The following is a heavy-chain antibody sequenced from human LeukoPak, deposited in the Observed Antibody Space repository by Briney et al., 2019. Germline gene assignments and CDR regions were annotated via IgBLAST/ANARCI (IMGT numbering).Heavy chain of an antibody. CDR2: MNPNSGNT. CDR1: GYTFTSYD. Sequence: ASVKVSCKASGYTFTSYDINWVRQATGQGLEWMGWMNPNSGNTGYAQKFQGRVTMTRDMSTSTVYMELSSLRSEDTAVYYCARGPEPPASGYYYVLWGQGTLVTVSS. J-gene: IGHJ4*02. V-gene: IGHV1-8*01. D-gene: IGHD3-22*01. CDR3: ARGPEPPASGYYYVL.